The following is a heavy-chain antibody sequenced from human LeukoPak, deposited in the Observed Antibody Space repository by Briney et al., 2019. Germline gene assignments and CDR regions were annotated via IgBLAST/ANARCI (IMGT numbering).Heavy chain of an antibody. J-gene: IGHJ5*02. CDR2: IYHSGST. D-gene: IGHD5-18*01. CDR3: ARWPGISTAMGPAWFDP. Sequence: PSETLSLTCTVSGYSISSGYYWGWIRQPPGKGLEWIGSIYHSGSTYYNPSLKSRVTISVDTSKNQFSLKLSSVTAADTAVYYCARWPGISTAMGPAWFDPWGQGTLVTVSS. CDR1: GYSISSGYY. V-gene: IGHV4-38-2*02.